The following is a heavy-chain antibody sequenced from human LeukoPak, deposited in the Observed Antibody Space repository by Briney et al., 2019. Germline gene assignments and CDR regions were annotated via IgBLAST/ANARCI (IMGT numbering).Heavy chain of an antibody. CDR3: AKATLRTCSGARCYYFDN. CDR1: GFTFTDYG. D-gene: IGHD2-15*01. CDR2: FGSGVDTT. J-gene: IGHJ4*02. V-gene: IGHV3-23*01. Sequence: GGSLRLSCAASGFTFTDYGMSWVRQTPGKGLEWVAPFGSGVDTTYYANSVRGRFTIYRDNSKNTLDLQMNSLRAEDTATYYCAKATLRTCSGARCYYFDNWGQGDLGTVSS.